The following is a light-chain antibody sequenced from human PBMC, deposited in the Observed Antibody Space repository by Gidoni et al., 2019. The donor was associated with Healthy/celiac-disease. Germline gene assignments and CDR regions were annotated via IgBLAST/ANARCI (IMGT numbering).Light chain of an antibody. CDR3: QSYDSSLRGGV. V-gene: IGLV1-40*01. CDR1: SSKIGAGYD. CDR2: GNS. Sequence: QSVLTQPPSVSGAPAPRVTISCTGSSSKIGAGYDVHWYQQLPGTAPKLLIYGNSNRPSGVPDRFSGSKSGTAASLAITGLQAEDEAEYYCQSYDSSLRGGVFGGGTKLTVL. J-gene: IGLJ3*02.